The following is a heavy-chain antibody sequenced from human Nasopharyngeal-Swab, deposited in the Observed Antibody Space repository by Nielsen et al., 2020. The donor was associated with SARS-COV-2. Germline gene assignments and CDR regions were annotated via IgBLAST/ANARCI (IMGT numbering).Heavy chain of an antibody. D-gene: IGHD3-10*01. CDR1: GFTFSSYA. Sequence: GESLKISCAASGFTFSSYAMSWVRQAPGKGLEWVSAISGSGGSTYYADSVKGRFTISRDNSKNTLYLQMNSLRAEDTAVYYCAKVDYGSGSYSPYYWGQGTLVTASS. CDR3: AKVDYGSGSYSPYY. V-gene: IGHV3-23*01. CDR2: ISGSGGST. J-gene: IGHJ4*02.